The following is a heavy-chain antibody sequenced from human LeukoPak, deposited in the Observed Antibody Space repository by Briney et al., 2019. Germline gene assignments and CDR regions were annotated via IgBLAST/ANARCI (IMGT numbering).Heavy chain of an antibody. V-gene: IGHV3-30*18. CDR2: ISYDGSNK. CDR1: GFTFSSYG. J-gene: IGHJ4*02. Sequence: GGSLRLSCAASGFTFSSYGMHWVRQAPGKGLEWVAVISYDGSNKYYADSVKSRFTISRDNSKNTLYLQMNSLRAEDTAVYYCAKDHGSGSSWYDYWGQGTLVTVSS. CDR3: AKDHGSGSSWYDY. D-gene: IGHD6-13*01.